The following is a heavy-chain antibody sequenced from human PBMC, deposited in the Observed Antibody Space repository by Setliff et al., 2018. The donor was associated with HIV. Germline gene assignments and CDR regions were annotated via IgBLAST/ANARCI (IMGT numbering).Heavy chain of an antibody. CDR1: GFTFSTFP. Sequence: GGSLRLSCAASGFTFSTFPMHWLRQAPGKELEWAAVISSDGNDKYNADSVNGRFTISRDNSENTLYLQMNGLRSEDTAVYYCARVTSDSSGYYWGYYFGYWGQGTRVTVSS. V-gene: IGHV3-30*04. J-gene: IGHJ4*02. CDR2: ISSDGNDK. D-gene: IGHD3-22*01. CDR3: ARVTSDSSGYYWGYYFGY.